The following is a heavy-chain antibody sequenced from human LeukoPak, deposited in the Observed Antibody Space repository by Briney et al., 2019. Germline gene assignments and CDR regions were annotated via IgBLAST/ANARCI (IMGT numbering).Heavy chain of an antibody. Sequence: GGSLRLSCAASGFTFSSYSMNWVRQAPGKGLEWVSSISSSSSYIYCADSVKGRFTISRDNAKNSLYLQTNSLRAEDTAVYYCASYDFWSGPPSDYWGQGTLVTVSS. CDR2: ISSSSSYI. CDR3: ASYDFWSGPPSDY. V-gene: IGHV3-21*01. CDR1: GFTFSSYS. J-gene: IGHJ4*02. D-gene: IGHD3-3*01.